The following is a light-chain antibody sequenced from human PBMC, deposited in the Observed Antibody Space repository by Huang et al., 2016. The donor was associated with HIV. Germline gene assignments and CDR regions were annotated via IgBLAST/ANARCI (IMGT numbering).Light chain of an antibody. CDR2: AAS. Sequence: IQLTQSPSSLSASIGDRVTITCRASQGISSYLPWYQQKPGKAPKLLIYAASTLQSGVPSRFSGSGSGTDFTLIISSLQPEDFATYYCQQLNTYPVTFGGGTKVEIK. CDR3: QQLNTYPVT. J-gene: IGKJ4*01. V-gene: IGKV1-9*01. CDR1: QGISSY.